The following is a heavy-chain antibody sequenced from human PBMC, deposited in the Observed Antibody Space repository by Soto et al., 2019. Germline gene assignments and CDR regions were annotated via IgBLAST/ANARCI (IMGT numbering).Heavy chain of an antibody. CDR1: GGSISTTNYY. CDR3: ASRGDYGGYFDL. Sequence: QLQLQESGPGLVKPSETLSLTCTISGGSISTTNYYWGWIRQPPGKGLEWIGTIYDSGSTYYNRSLKRRLTTSVDTPKNQFSLKRSSVTAADTDVYYCASRGDYGGYFDLWGRGTLVTVSS. D-gene: IGHD4-17*01. V-gene: IGHV4-39*01. J-gene: IGHJ2*01. CDR2: IYDSGST.